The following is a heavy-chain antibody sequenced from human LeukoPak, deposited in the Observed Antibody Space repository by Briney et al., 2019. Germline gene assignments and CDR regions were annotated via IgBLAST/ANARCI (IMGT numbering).Heavy chain of an antibody. Sequence: PSETLSLTCSVSGGSITSYYWSWIRQPPGKGLEWIGHVSDGGRTNYSPSLRSRVSISVGTSKNQFFLKLNSVTAADTAVYFCARASTTFDDWGQGTLVTVSS. CDR2: VSDGGRT. D-gene: IGHD1-14*01. CDR1: GGSITSYY. V-gene: IGHV4-59*01. J-gene: IGHJ4*02. CDR3: ARASTTFDD.